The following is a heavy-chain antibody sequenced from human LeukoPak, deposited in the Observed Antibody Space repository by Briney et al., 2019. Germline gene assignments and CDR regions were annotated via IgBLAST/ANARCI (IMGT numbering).Heavy chain of an antibody. J-gene: IGHJ4*02. V-gene: IGHV3-23*01. CDR3: AKDLGRYRNNYFDY. CDR1: GFTFTSYA. Sequence: GRTPSLSRAASGFTFTSYAMSWVPRAPEKGLESVATIIGSCGGTYYADSVKSRFTISRDDSKNPLYLQMNSLRAEDTAVYYCAKDLGRYRNNYFDYWGQGTLVTVSS. D-gene: IGHD1-26*01. CDR2: IIGSCGGT.